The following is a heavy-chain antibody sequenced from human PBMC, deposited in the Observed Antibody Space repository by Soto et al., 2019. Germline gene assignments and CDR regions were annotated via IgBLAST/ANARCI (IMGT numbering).Heavy chain of an antibody. J-gene: IGHJ6*02. CDR3: ARHVYQWLGGHYYYGMDV. CDR2: IDPSDSYT. D-gene: IGHD6-19*01. CDR1: GYSFTSYW. V-gene: IGHV5-10-1*01. Sequence: PGESLKISCKGSGYSFTSYWIGWVRQMPGKGLEWMGRIDPSDSYTNYSPSFQGHVTISADKSISTAYLQWSSLKASDTAMYYCARHVYQWLGGHYYYGMDVWGQGTTVTVSS.